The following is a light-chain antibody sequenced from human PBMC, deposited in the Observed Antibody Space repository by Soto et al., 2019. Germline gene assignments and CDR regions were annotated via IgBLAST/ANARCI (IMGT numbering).Light chain of an antibody. CDR2: AAS. CDR1: QSITIY. CDR3: QQSYSTPYT. V-gene: IGKV1-39*01. Sequence: DIQMTQSPSSLSASVGDRVTVTCRASQSITIYLNWYQQKPGKAPNLLIYAASSLQSGVPSRFSGSGSVTDFTLTINSLQPEDFATYYCQQSYSTPYTFGQGTKVEI. J-gene: IGKJ2*01.